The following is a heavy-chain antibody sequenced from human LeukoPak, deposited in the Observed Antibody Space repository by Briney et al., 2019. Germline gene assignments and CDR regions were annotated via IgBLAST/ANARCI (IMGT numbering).Heavy chain of an antibody. CDR1: GGSISSSSYY. V-gene: IGHV4-39*07. CDR3: ARAPYGGSADASLRYLDF. J-gene: IGHJ4*02. CDR2: FFYTGST. D-gene: IGHD4-23*01. Sequence: SETLSLTCTVSGGSISSSSYYWGWIRQPPGKGLEWIGSFFYTGSTSYSPSLRSRVTISIDMSKNQFSLKLSSVTAADTAAYYCARAPYGGSADASLRYLDFWGQGTLVTVSS.